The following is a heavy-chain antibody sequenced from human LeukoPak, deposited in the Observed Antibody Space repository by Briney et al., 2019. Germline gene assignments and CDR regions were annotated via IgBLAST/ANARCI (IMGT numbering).Heavy chain of an antibody. Sequence: KSGGSLRLSCAASGFTFSSYSMNWVRQAPGKGLEWVSSISSSSSYIYYADSVKGRFTISRDNAKNSLYLQMNSLRAEDTAVYYCARYGNGEWLAHYAFGSWGQGTMVTVSS. J-gene: IGHJ3*02. CDR1: GFTFSSYS. V-gene: IGHV3-21*01. CDR2: ISSSSSYI. CDR3: ARYGNGEWLAHYAFGS. D-gene: IGHD6-19*01.